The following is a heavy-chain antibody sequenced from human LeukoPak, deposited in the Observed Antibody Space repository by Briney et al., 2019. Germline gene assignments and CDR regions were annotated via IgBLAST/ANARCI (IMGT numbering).Heavy chain of an antibody. J-gene: IGHJ4*02. V-gene: IGHV1-18*04. D-gene: IGHD3-9*01. CDR2: ISAYNGNT. CDR3: ARDSSNWYDILTGYYFPHDY. Sequence: ASVKVSCKASGYTFTSYGISWVRQAPGQGLEWMGWISAYNGNTNYAQKLQGRVTMTTDTPTSTAYMELRSLRSDDTAVYYCARDSSNWYDILTGYYFPHDYWGQGTLVTVSS. CDR1: GYTFTSYG.